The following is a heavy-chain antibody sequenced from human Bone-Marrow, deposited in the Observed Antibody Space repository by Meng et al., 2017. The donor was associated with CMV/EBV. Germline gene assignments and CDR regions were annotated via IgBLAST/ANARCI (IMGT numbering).Heavy chain of an antibody. CDR2: INSDGSST. V-gene: IGHV3-74*01. D-gene: IGHD2-2*01. CDR3: AREQIVEVPATPNYYYYYGMDV. Sequence: GESLKISCAASGFTFSSYWMHWVRQAPGKGLVWVSRINSDGSSTSYADSVKGRFTISRDNAKNTLYLQMNSLRAEDTAVYYCAREQIVEVPATPNYYYYYGMDVWGQGTTVTVSS. J-gene: IGHJ6*02. CDR1: GFTFSSYW.